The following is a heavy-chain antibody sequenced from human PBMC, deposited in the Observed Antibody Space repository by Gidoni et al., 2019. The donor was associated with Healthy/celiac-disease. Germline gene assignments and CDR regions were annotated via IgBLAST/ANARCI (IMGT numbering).Heavy chain of an antibody. CDR2: ISDDGSNK. J-gene: IGHJ4*02. CDR3: AKDEDYYDSSGRSYFDY. Sequence: QVQLVESGGGVVQPGRSLRPSCAASGFTFSSYGMHWVRQAPGKGLEWVAVISDDGSNKYYADSVKGRFTISRDNSKNTLYLQMNSLRAEDTAVYYCAKDEDYYDSSGRSYFDYWGQGTLVTVSS. D-gene: IGHD3-22*01. CDR1: GFTFSSYG. V-gene: IGHV3-30*18.